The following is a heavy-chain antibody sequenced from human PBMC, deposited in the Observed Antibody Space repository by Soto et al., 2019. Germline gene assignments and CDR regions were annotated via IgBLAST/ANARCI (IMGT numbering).Heavy chain of an antibody. CDR3: ARVSSDFGVVISPHFDY. CDR1: GGSISSYY. CDR2: IYYSGST. V-gene: IGHV4-59*01. J-gene: IGHJ4*02. Sequence: SETLSLTCTVSGGSISSYYWSWIRQPPGKGLEWIGYIYYSGSTNYNPSLKSRVTISVDTSKNQFPLKLSSVTAADTAVYYCARVSSDFGVVISPHFDYWGQGTLVTVSS. D-gene: IGHD3-3*01.